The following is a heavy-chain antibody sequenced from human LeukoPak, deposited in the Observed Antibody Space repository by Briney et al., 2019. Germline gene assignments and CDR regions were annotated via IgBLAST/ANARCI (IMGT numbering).Heavy chain of an antibody. Sequence: SETLSLTCTVSGGSISSSSYYWGWIRQPPGKGLEWIGSIYYSGSTYYNPSLKSRVTISVDTSKNQFSLKLSSVTAADTAVYYCASELLWFGELSDWFGPWGQGTLVTVSS. J-gene: IGHJ5*02. CDR2: IYYSGST. V-gene: IGHV4-39*01. CDR1: GGSISSSSYY. CDR3: ASELLWFGELSDWFGP. D-gene: IGHD3-10*01.